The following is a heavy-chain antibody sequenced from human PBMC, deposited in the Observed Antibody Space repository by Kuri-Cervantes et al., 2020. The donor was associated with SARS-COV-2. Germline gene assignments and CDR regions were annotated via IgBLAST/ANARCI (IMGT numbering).Heavy chain of an antibody. CDR1: GGSISSSSYY. V-gene: IGHV4-61*02. D-gene: IGHD2-8*01. CDR3: ATVLMVYAIGGMDV. Sequence: SCTVSGGSISSSSYYWSWIRQPAGKGLEWIGRIYTSGSTNYNPSLKSRVTISVDTSKNQFSLKLSSVTAADTAAYYCATVLMVYAIGGMDVWGQGTTVTVSS. J-gene: IGHJ6*02. CDR2: IYTSGST.